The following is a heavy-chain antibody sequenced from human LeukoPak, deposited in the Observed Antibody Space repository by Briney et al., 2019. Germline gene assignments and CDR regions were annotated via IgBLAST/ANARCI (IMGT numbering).Heavy chain of an antibody. V-gene: IGHV4-61*09. CDR3: ARGHCTSGSCSRWFDP. Sequence: KPSETLSLTCTVSGASISSGSYSWSWIRQPAGKGLEWIGHIYNSGSTNYNPSLKSRVTISVDTSKNQFSLKLSSVTAADTAVYYCARGHCTSGSCSRWFDPWGQGTLVTVSS. CDR1: GASISSGSYS. D-gene: IGHD2-15*01. CDR2: IYNSGST. J-gene: IGHJ5*02.